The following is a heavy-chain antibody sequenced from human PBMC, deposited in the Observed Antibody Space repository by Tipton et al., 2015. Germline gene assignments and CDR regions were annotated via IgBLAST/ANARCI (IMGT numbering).Heavy chain of an antibody. D-gene: IGHD2-15*01. Sequence: TLSLTCAVSGYSISSGYHWGWIRQPPGKGLEWIAGIYHSGRTHYNPSLKSRVTISVDTSKNEVSLMLNSVTAADTAVYYCARDHSSWWDWGQGTLVTVSS. V-gene: IGHV4-38-2*02. CDR1: GYSISSGYH. CDR2: IYHSGRT. J-gene: IGHJ4*02. CDR3: ARDHSSWWD.